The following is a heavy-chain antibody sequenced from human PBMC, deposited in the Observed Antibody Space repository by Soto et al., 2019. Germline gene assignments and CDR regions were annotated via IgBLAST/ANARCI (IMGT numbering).Heavy chain of an antibody. V-gene: IGHV3-21*01. CDR1: GFTFSSYS. D-gene: IGHD6-13*01. CDR3: ARVSHGSSWYVEFDY. Sequence: GGSLRLSCAASGFTFSSYSMNWVRQAPGKGLEWVSSISSSSSYIYYADSVKGRFTISRDNAKNSLYLQMNSLRAEDTAVYYCARVSHGSSWYVEFDYWGQGTLVTVSS. CDR2: ISSSSSYI. J-gene: IGHJ4*02.